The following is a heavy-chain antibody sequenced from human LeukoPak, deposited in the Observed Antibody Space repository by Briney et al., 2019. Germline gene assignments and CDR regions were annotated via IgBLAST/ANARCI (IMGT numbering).Heavy chain of an antibody. CDR3: ARAVYGYWFDP. CDR1: GFTFSDYY. Sequence: PGGSLRLSCAASGFTFSDYYMSWIRQAPGKGLEWVSCVSSTSSFIYYADSVKGRFTISRDNAKNSLYLQMNSLRAEDTAVYYCARAVYGYWFDPWGQGTLVTVSS. V-gene: IGHV3-11*04. J-gene: IGHJ5*02. D-gene: IGHD5/OR15-5a*01. CDR2: VSSTSSFI.